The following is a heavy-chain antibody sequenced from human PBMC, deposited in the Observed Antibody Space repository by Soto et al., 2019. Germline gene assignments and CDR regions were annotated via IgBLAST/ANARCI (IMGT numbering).Heavy chain of an antibody. CDR3: ARDEFGSNTREFEP. D-gene: IGHD2-15*01. Sequence: PSETLSLTCTVSGDFISYYSWAWIRQSAGKGLEWIGRVYSTGTIFYNPSLKSRATMSVDTSKNQFSLKLTSVNAADTAVYYCARDEFGSNTREFEPWGQGTLVTVSA. J-gene: IGHJ5*02. CDR1: GDFISYYS. V-gene: IGHV4-4*07. CDR2: VYSTGTI.